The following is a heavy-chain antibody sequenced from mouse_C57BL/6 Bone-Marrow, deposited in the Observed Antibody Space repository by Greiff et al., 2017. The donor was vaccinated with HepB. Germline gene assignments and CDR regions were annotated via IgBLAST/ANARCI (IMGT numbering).Heavy chain of an antibody. CDR2: IHPNSGST. CDR3: ANLDDGYYWFAY. D-gene: IGHD2-3*01. J-gene: IGHJ3*01. V-gene: IGHV1-64*01. CDR1: GYTFTSYW. Sequence: VQLQQPGAELVKPGASVKLSCKASGYTFTSYWMHWVKQRPGRGLEWIGMIHPNSGSTNYNEKFKSKATLTVDKSSSTAYMQLSSLTSEDSAVYCCANLDDGYYWFAYWGQGTLVTVSA.